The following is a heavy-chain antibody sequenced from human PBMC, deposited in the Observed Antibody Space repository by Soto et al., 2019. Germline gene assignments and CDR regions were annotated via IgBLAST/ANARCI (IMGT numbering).Heavy chain of an antibody. Sequence: SETLSLTCAVYGGTFSGYYWSWIRQPPGKGLEWIGEINHSGSTNYNPSLKSRVTISVDTSKNQFSLKLSSVTAADTAVYYCARDREGSSSWYDYWGQGTLVTVSS. J-gene: IGHJ4*02. D-gene: IGHD6-13*01. CDR1: GGTFSGYY. V-gene: IGHV4-34*01. CDR2: INHSGST. CDR3: ARDREGSSSWYDY.